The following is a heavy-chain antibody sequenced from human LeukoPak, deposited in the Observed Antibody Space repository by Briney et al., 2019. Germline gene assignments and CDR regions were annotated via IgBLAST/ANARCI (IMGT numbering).Heavy chain of an antibody. CDR1: GYTLTAYY. Sequence: ASVKVSCKASGYTLTAYYLHWVRQAPGQGLEWMGRINPNSGGANYAQKFQGRVTMTRDTSISTAYMELSRLRSDDTAMYYCARGASWNGDYWGQGTLVTVSS. V-gene: IGHV1-2*06. CDR3: ARGASWNGDY. CDR2: INPNSGGA. J-gene: IGHJ4*02. D-gene: IGHD1-1*01.